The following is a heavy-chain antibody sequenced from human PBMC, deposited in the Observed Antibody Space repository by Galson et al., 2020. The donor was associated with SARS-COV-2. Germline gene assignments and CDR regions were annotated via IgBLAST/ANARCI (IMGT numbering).Heavy chain of an antibody. V-gene: IGHV3-49*03. Sequence: GGSLRLSCTTSALTFGDYAVSWFRQAPGKGLEWLGFIRSKTIGGSPEYAASVKGRFAMSRDDSKSVAYLQMNRLRIDDTAMYYCTRGSPPYFDYWGRGTLVTVSS. CDR1: ALTFGDYA. D-gene: IGHD6-6*01. CDR2: IRSKTIGGSP. J-gene: IGHJ4*02. CDR3: TRGSPPYFDY.